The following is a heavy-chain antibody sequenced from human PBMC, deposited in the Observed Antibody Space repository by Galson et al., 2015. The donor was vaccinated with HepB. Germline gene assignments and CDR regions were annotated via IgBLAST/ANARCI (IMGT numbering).Heavy chain of an antibody. V-gene: IGHV1-69*06. D-gene: IGHD6-19*01. CDR3: ASESGLGNSSGWALLGY. Sequence: SVKVSCKASGNTFTVYAINWVRQGPGQGLEWMGGVNPIFGAANYAQKFQDRLTITADKATSTAYMELSSLKSDDTAIYYCASESGLGNSSGWALLGYWGQGTLVTVSS. J-gene: IGHJ4*02. CDR1: GNTFTVYA. CDR2: VNPIFGAA.